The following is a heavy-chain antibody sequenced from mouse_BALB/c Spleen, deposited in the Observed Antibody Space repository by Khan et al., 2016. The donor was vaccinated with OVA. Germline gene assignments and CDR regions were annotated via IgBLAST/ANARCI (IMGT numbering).Heavy chain of an antibody. D-gene: IGHD2-1*01. CDR1: GFKIIDTY. CDR2: IDPANGNT. Sequence: VHVKQSGAELVKPGASVKLSCTASGFKIIDTYMHWVKQRPEQGLDWIGRIDPANGNTKYDPKFQGKASITADTSSNTAYLQLSSLTSEDTAVFYCALIYYGNYIYFDYWGQGTTLTVSS. J-gene: IGHJ2*01. CDR3: ALIYYGNYIYFDY. V-gene: IGHV14-3*02.